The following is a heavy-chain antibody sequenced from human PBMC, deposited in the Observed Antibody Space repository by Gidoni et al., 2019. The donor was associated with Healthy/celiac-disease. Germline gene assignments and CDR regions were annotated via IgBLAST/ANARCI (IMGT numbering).Heavy chain of an antibody. Sequence: QVQLVQSGAEVKKPGASVKVSCKASGYTFTSYGISWVRQAPGQGLEWMGWISAYNGNTNYAQKLQGRVTMTTDTSTSTAYMELRSLRSDDTAVYYCARKQSYCSGGSCYSNWFDPWGQGTLVTVSS. D-gene: IGHD2-15*01. CDR2: ISAYNGNT. V-gene: IGHV1-18*01. CDR3: ARKQSYCSGGSCYSNWFDP. CDR1: GYTFTSYG. J-gene: IGHJ5*02.